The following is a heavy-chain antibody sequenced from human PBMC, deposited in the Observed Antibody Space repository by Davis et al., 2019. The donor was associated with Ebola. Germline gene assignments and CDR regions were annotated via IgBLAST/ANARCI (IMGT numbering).Heavy chain of an antibody. CDR3: ARHSVDFGGVIVIPYYFDY. CDR1: GGSISSSNW. Sequence: GSLRLSCAVSGGSISSSNWWSWVRQPPGKGLEWIGSIYYSGSTYYNPSLKSRVTISVDTSKNQFSLKLSSVTAADTAVYYCARHSVDFGGVIVIPYYFDYWGQGTLVTVSS. V-gene: IGHV4-4*02. D-gene: IGHD3-16*02. J-gene: IGHJ4*02. CDR2: IYYSGST.